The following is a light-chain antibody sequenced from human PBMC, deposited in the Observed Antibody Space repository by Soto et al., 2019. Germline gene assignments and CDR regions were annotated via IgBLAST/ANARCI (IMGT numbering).Light chain of an antibody. CDR3: QQSYIMPIYT. J-gene: IGKJ2*01. CDR2: AAS. V-gene: IGKV1-39*01. Sequence: DIQMTQSPSSLSASVGDRVTITCRASQSISIYLNWYQQKPGKAPRLLIYAASRLQSGVPSRFSGRGSGTDFTLTISSMQPEDFATYYCQQSYIMPIYTFGQGTRLDIK. CDR1: QSISIY.